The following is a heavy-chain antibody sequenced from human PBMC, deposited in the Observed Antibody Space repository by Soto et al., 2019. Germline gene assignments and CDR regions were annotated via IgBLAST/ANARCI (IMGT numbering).Heavy chain of an antibody. CDR1: GGTFSSYA. CDR3: ARGPIWGDYYFDY. J-gene: IGHJ4*02. CDR2: IIPIFGTA. D-gene: IGHD7-27*01. Sequence: SVKVSCKASGGTFSSYAISCVRQAPGQGLEWMGGIIPIFGTANYAQKFQGRVTITADESTSTAYMELSSLRSEDTAVYYCARGPIWGDYYFDYWGQGTLVTVSS. V-gene: IGHV1-69*13.